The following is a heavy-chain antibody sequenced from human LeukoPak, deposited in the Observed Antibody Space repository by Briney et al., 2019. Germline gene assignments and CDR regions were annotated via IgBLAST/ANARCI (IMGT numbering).Heavy chain of an antibody. CDR2: INHSGST. J-gene: IGHJ4*02. D-gene: IGHD6-19*01. CDR3: ARDVSVAGRGYFDY. V-gene: IGHV4-34*01. Sequence: PSETLSLTCAVYGGSFSGYYWSWIRQPPGKGLEWIGEINHSGSTNYNPSLKSRVTISVDTSKNQFSLKLSSVTAADTAVYYCARDVSVAGRGYFDYWGQGTLVTVSS. CDR1: GGSFSGYY.